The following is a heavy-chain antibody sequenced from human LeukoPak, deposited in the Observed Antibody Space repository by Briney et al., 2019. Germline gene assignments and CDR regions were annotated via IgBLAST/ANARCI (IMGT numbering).Heavy chain of an antibody. CDR3: ARGGRYYDSSGYFDY. V-gene: IGHV4-59*01. J-gene: IGHJ4*02. CDR2: IYYSGST. CDR1: GGSISSYY. Sequence: PSETLSLTCTVSGGSISSYYWSWIRQPPGKGLEWIGYIYYSGSTNYNPSLKSRVTISVDTSKNQFSLKLSSVTAADTAVYYCARGGRYYDSSGYFDYWGQGTLVTVSS. D-gene: IGHD3-22*01.